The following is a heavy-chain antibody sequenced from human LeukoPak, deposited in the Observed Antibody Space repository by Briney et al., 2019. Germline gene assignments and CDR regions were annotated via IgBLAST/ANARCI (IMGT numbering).Heavy chain of an antibody. CDR1: GYTFTSYY. D-gene: IGHD5-18*01. CDR2: INPSGGST. J-gene: IGHJ4*02. Sequence: ASVKVSCKASGYTFTSYYMHWVRQAPGQGLEWMGIINPSGGSTSYAQKFQGRVTMTRDTSTSTVYMELSSLRSEGTAVYYCARDLEGSSFTWIQSSTPHAFDYWGQGTLVTVSS. CDR3: ARDLEGSSFTWIQSSTPHAFDY. V-gene: IGHV1-46*01.